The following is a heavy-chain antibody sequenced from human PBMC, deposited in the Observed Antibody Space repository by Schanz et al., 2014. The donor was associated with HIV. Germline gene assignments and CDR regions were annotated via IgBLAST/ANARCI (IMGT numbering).Heavy chain of an antibody. CDR1: GFTFSNYG. CDR3: AKDRFEHFYYSSGPYDYFDY. D-gene: IGHD3-22*01. Sequence: QVQLVESGGGVVQSGRSLRLSCAASGFTFSNYGMHWVRQAPGKGLEWVAVIWYDGSKKYYADSVKGRFTISRDNSKNTLSLQMNSLRAEDTAVYYCAKDRFEHFYYSSGPYDYFDYWGQGTLVTVSS. J-gene: IGHJ4*02. V-gene: IGHV3-33*06. CDR2: IWYDGSKK.